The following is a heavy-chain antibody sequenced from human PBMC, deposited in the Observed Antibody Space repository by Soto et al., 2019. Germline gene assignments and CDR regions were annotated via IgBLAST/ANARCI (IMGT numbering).Heavy chain of an antibody. CDR1: GGSISSGDDY. CDR3: ARLNAAGYYDSSGFDYYYYGMDV. J-gene: IGHJ6*02. CDR2: IYYSGST. V-gene: IGHV4-30-4*01. D-gene: IGHD3-22*01. Sequence: SETLSLTCTVSGGSISSGDDYWSWIRQPPGKGLEGIGYIYYSGSTYYNPSLKSRVTISVDTSKNQFSLKLSSVTAADTAVYYCARLNAAGYYDSSGFDYYYYGMDVWGQGTTVTVSS.